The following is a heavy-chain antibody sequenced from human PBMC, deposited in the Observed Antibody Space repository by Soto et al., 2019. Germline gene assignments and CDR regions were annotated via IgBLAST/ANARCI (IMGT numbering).Heavy chain of an antibody. J-gene: IGHJ5*02. CDR2: IYHSGST. CDR1: GGSISSGGYS. D-gene: IGHD2-2*02. V-gene: IGHV4-30-2*01. Sequence: PSETLSLTCAVSGGSISSGGYSWSWIRQPPGKGLEWIGYIYHSGSTYYNPSLKSRVTISVDTSKNQFSLKLSSVTAADTAVYYCARAFNCSSTSCYRNWFDPWGQGTLVTVSS. CDR3: ARAFNCSSTSCYRNWFDP.